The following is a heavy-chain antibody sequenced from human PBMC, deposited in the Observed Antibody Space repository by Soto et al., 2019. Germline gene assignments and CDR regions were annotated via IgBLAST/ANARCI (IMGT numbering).Heavy chain of an antibody. CDR3: AKAPTYYYGSSGYYYYDY. CDR1: GFTFSSYA. Sequence: PGGSLRLSCAASGFTFSSYAMSWVRQAPGKGLEWVSAISGSGGSTYYADSVKGRFTISRDNSKNTLYLQMNSLRAEDTAVYDCAKAPTYYYGSSGYYYYDYWGQGTLVTVSS. J-gene: IGHJ4*02. V-gene: IGHV3-23*01. CDR2: ISGSGGST. D-gene: IGHD3-22*01.